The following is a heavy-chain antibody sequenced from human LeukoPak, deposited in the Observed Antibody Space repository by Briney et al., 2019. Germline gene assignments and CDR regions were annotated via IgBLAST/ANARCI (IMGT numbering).Heavy chain of an antibody. J-gene: IGHJ4*02. CDR1: GGTFSSYA. CDR2: IIPIFGTA. V-gene: IGHV1-69*01. D-gene: IGHD3-22*01. CDR3: ARELRDSSGYHLAPFDY. Sequence: ASVKVSCKASGGTFSSYAISWVRQAPGQGLEWMGGIIPIFGTANYAQKFQGRVTITADESTTTAYMELSSLRSEDTAVYYCARELRDSSGYHLAPFDYWGQGTLVTVSS.